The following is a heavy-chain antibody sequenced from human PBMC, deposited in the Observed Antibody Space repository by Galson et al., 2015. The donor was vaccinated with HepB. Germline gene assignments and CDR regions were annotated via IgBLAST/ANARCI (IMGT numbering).Heavy chain of an antibody. J-gene: IGHJ4*02. CDR2: IAAGGST. CDR1: GFSVSSNF. D-gene: IGHD3-16*01. V-gene: IGHV3-66*01. CDR3: LGDRSSWFPPRMDY. Sequence: SLRLSCAASGFSVSSNFMSRVRQAPGKGLEWVSVIAAGGSTYYADSVKGRFTISWDNSEHTLYLQMNRLRAEDTAKYYCLGDRSSWFPPRMDYWGQGTLVAVST.